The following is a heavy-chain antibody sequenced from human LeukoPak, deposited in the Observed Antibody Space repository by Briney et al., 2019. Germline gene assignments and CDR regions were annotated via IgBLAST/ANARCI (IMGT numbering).Heavy chain of an antibody. V-gene: IGHV3-23*01. CDR2: ISNDGGGT. CDR1: GFIFNNYG. D-gene: IGHD3-22*01. CDR3: AKGSSGYFFDL. Sequence: QSGGSLRLSCAASGFIFNNYGLVWVRQAPGKGLEWVSAISNDGGGTTYADFVKGQFSVSRDNSKNTLFLQMNSLRAEDTALYYCAKGSSGYFFDLWGQGTLVTVSS. J-gene: IGHJ4*02.